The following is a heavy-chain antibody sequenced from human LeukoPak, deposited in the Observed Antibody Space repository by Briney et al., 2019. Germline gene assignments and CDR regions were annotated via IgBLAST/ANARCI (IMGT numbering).Heavy chain of an antibody. J-gene: IGHJ3*02. D-gene: IGHD2-15*01. CDR2: ISYDGSNK. CDR3: ARGGGYSPKAFDI. V-gene: IGHV3-30-3*01. Sequence: GGSLRLSCAASGFTFSSCAMHWVRQAPGKGLEWVAVISYDGSNKYYADSVKGRFTISRDNSKNTLYLQMNSLRAEDTAVYYCARGGGYSPKAFDIWGQGTTVTVSS. CDR1: GFTFSSCA.